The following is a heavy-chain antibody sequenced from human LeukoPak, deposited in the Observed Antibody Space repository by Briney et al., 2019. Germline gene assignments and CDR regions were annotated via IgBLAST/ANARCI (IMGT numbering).Heavy chain of an antibody. CDR2: INPSGGST. D-gene: IGHD2-15*01. J-gene: IGHJ6*02. V-gene: IGHV1-46*01. CDR1: GYTFTGYY. CDR3: ARAGDYCSGGSCYSPYSSGINHPPSYYYYYGMDV. Sequence: GASVTVSCKASGYTFTGYYMHWVRQAPGQGLEWMGIINPSGGSTSYAQKFQGRVTMTRDTSTSTVYMELSSLRSEDTAVYYCARAGDYCSGGSCYSPYSSGINHPPSYYYYYGMDVWGQGTTVTVSS.